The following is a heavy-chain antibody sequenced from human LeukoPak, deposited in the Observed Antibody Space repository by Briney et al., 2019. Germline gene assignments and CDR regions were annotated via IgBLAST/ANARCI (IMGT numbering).Heavy chain of an antibody. Sequence: ASVKVSCKASGYTFTSYDINWVRQATGQGLEWMGWMNPNSGNTGYAQKFQGRVTMTRNTSISTAYMELSSLRSEDTAVYYCARGQQPLYYYYYYGMDVWGQGTTVTVSS. D-gene: IGHD6-13*01. J-gene: IGHJ6*02. V-gene: IGHV1-8*01. CDR2: MNPNSGNT. CDR1: GYTFTSYD. CDR3: ARGQQPLYYYYYYGMDV.